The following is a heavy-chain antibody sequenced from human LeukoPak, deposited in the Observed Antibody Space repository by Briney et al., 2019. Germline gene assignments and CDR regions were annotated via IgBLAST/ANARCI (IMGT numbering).Heavy chain of an antibody. J-gene: IGHJ6*03. D-gene: IGHD3-16*01. CDR1: GYSFTSYW. CDR2: IYPGDSDT. Sequence: GESLKISCKGSGYSFTSYWIGGVRQMPGKGLEWMGIIYPGDSDTRYSPSFQGQVTISADKSTNTAFLQWSSLKASDTAKYYCTRHGGYDYYTDVWGKGTTVTISS. V-gene: IGHV5-51*01. CDR3: TRHGGYDYYTDV.